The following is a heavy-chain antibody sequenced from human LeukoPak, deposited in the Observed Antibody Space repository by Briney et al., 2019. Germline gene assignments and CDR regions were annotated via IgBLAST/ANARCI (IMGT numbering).Heavy chain of an antibody. V-gene: IGHV1-69*06. CDR1: GGTFSSYV. D-gene: IGHD6-19*01. Sequence: SVKVSCKASGGTFSSYVISWVRQAPGQGLEWMGGIIPIFGTANYAQKFQGRVTITADKSTSTAYMELSSLRSEDTAVYYCARGTIAVAGYFDYWGQGTLVTVSS. J-gene: IGHJ4*02. CDR2: IIPIFGTA. CDR3: ARGTIAVAGYFDY.